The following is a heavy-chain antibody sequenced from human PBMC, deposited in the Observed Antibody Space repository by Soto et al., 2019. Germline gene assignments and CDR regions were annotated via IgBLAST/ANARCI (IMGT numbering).Heavy chain of an antibody. J-gene: IGHJ4*02. CDR2: ISDGGGRA. V-gene: IGHV3-23*01. CDR1: GLTFSIYA. CDR3: AKGLTGTTAGSY. Sequence: GSLRLSYGASGLTFSIYAMSGVRQAPGQGLEWVSGISDGGGRAYDGGSVEGRFPISRDNSKNTMYLQMNSVRAEDTGVYYCAKGLTGTTAGSYWGQGTLVTVSS. D-gene: IGHD1-20*01.